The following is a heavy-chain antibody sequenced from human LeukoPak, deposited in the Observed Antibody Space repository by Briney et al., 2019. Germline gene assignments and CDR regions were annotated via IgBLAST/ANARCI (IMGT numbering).Heavy chain of an antibody. CDR1: GFTFSSYA. Sequence: GGSLRLSCAASGFTFSSYAMSWVRQAPGKGLEWVSVISGSGGGTYYADSVKGRFTISRDNSKNTLYLQMNSLRAEDTAVYYCAKEGDVYSSSEFDYWGQGTLVTVSS. CDR3: AKEGDVYSSSEFDY. V-gene: IGHV3-23*01. J-gene: IGHJ4*02. CDR2: ISGSGGGT. D-gene: IGHD6-13*01.